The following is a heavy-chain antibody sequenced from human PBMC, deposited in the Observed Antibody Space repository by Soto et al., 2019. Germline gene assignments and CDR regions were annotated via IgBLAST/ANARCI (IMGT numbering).Heavy chain of an antibody. Sequence: ASAEVSCKASRYALTKYAIHCVRMAPGQRLEWMGWINAGNGNTKYSQKFQGRVTITRDTSARTAYVELTSLRSDDTAVYYCARAGYCSSTSCSDAFDIWGQGTLVTVSS. CDR1: RYALTKYA. CDR2: INAGNGNT. V-gene: IGHV1-3*01. D-gene: IGHD2-2*01. J-gene: IGHJ3*02. CDR3: ARAGYCSSTSCSDAFDI.